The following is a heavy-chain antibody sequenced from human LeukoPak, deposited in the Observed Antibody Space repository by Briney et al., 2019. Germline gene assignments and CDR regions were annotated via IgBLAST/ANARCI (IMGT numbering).Heavy chain of an antibody. CDR2: INPSGGST. Sequence: GASVKVSCKASGYTFTSYYMHWVRQAPGQGLEWMGIINPSGGSTSYAQKFQGRVTMTRDMSTSTVYMELSSLRSEDTAVYYCARDLEAPSPYPRFQHWGQGTLVTVSS. J-gene: IGHJ1*01. V-gene: IGHV1-46*01. CDR1: GYTFTSYY. CDR3: ARDLEAPSPYPRFQH. D-gene: IGHD1-1*01.